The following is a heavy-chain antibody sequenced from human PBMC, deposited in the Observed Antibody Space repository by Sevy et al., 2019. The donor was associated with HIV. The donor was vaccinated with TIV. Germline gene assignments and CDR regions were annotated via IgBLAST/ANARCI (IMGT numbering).Heavy chain of an antibody. V-gene: IGHV3-15*01. CDR2: IKSKTDGGTT. Sequence: GGSLRLSCAASGFTFSNAWMSWVRQAPGKGLEWVGRIKSKTDGGTTDYAAPGKGRFTISRDDSKNTLYLQMNSLKTEDTYVYYCTTEAYSGSYLHDYWGQGTLVTVSS. CDR1: GFTFSNAW. CDR3: TTEAYSGSYLHDY. D-gene: IGHD1-26*01. J-gene: IGHJ4*02.